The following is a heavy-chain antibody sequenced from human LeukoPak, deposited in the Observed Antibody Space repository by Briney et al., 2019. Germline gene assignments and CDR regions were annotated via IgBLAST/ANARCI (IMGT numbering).Heavy chain of an antibody. CDR3: ARLNRYQPYWFDP. Sequence: SETLSLTCTVSGGSISTYYWSWIRQPPGKGLEWIGYIYYSGSTNYNPSLRSRVTILIDTSTNQFSLKLNSVTAADTAVYYCARLNRYQPYWFDPWGQGTLVTVSS. CDR2: IYYSGST. J-gene: IGHJ5*02. D-gene: IGHD2-2*01. V-gene: IGHV4-59*08. CDR1: GGSISTYY.